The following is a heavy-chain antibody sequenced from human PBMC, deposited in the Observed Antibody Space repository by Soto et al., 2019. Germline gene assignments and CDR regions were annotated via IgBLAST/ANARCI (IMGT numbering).Heavy chain of an antibody. V-gene: IGHV3-74*01. J-gene: IGHJ5*02. Sequence: GGSLRLSCEASRGAFGDYWMHWVRQAPGEGLVWVSRINRDANDIIYADSVKGRFTASRDNAKNMVFLQMNSLRVEDTAVYYCARDVPLNWFDPWGQGTLVTVSS. CDR3: ARDVPLNWFDP. CDR2: INRDANDI. D-gene: IGHD3-10*02. CDR1: RGAFGDYW.